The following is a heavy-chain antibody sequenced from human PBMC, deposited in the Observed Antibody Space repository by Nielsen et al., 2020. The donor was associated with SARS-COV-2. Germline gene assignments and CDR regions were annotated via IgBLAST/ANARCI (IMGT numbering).Heavy chain of an antibody. Sequence: GESLKISCAASGFTFRTYAMHWVRQAPGKGLEWVAIISFDGTTKYNEDSVKGRFTISRDNHKNTVSLQLDSLRPDDTAVYFCAKDAFGDYEAECFHHWGQGTLVTVSS. CDR3: AKDAFGDYEAECFHH. D-gene: IGHD4-17*01. CDR1: GFTFRTYA. V-gene: IGHV3-30-3*01. CDR2: ISFDGTTK. J-gene: IGHJ1*01.